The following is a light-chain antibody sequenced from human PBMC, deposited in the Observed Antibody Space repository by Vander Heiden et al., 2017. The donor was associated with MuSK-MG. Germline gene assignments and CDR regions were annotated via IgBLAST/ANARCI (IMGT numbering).Light chain of an antibody. CDR3: QQAISFPVT. CDR2: RAS. V-gene: IGKV1D-12*01. Sequence: DIQMTQSPSSVSASVGDKVTIACRASQNIGDYLAWYQQKPGKAPKFLIYRASTLQTGVPSRFSGSGFGTDFTLTISTLQPEDFAIYFCQQAISFPVTFGQGTQLEIK. J-gene: IGKJ5*01. CDR1: QNIGDY.